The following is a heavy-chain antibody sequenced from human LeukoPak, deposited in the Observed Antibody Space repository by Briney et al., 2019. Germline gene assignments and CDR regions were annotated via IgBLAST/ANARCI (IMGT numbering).Heavy chain of an antibody. CDR2: INHSGRT. Sequence: SETLSLTCAVYGGSFSGYYWSWIRQPPGKGLEWIGEINHSGRTNYNPSLKSRVTISVDTSKNQFSLKLSSVTAADTAVYYCARARRRYDSSGYYIDYWGQGTLVTVSS. J-gene: IGHJ4*02. CDR1: GGSFSGYY. D-gene: IGHD3-22*01. CDR3: ARARRRYDSSGYYIDY. V-gene: IGHV4-34*01.